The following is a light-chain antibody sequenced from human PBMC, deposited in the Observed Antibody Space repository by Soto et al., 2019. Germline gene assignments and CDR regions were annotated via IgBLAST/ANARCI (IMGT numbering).Light chain of an antibody. V-gene: IGKV3-15*01. CDR3: QQYNKWPPYT. CDR2: GAA. Sequence: EIVMTQSPATLYVSPGERATLSCRASQSVSSNLSWYQQKPGQVPRLLIYGAATRATVIPARFSGSGSGTEFTLTISSLQSEDFAVYYCQQYNKWPPYTFGQGTKLEIK. J-gene: IGKJ2*01. CDR1: QSVSSN.